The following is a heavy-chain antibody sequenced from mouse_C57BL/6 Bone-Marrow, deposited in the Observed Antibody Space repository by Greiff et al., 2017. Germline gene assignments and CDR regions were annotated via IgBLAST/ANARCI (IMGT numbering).Heavy chain of an antibody. CDR2: ISDGGSYT. CDR1: GFTFSSYA. CDR3: ARDRYSNDDY. J-gene: IGHJ2*01. D-gene: IGHD2-12*01. Sequence: EVNVVESGGGLVKPGGSLKLSCAASGFTFSSYAMSWVRQTPEKRLEWVATISDGGSYTYYPDNVKGRFTISRDNAKNNLYLQMSHLKSEDTAMYYCARDRYSNDDYWGQGTTLTVSS. V-gene: IGHV5-4*01.